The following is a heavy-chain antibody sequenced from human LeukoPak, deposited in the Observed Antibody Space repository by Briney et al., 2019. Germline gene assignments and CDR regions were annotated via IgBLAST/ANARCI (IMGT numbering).Heavy chain of an antibody. V-gene: IGHV1-46*01. CDR1: GYTSTSYY. D-gene: IGHD5-18*01. J-gene: IGHJ4*02. CDR3: ARSPYSYGYFDY. Sequence: ASVKVSCKASGYTSTSYYMHWVRQAPGQGLEWMGVINPSGGSTSYAQKFQGRVTMTRDTSTSTVYMDLSSLRSEDTAVYYCARSPYSYGYFDYWGQGTLVTVSS. CDR2: INPSGGST.